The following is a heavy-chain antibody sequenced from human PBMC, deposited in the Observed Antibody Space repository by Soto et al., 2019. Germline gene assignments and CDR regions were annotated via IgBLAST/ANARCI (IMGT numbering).Heavy chain of an antibody. Sequence: SETLSLTCAVYGGSFSGYYWSWIRQPPGKGLEWIGEINHSGSTNYNPSLKSRVTISVDTSKNQFSLKLSSVTAADTAVYYCARGRKSSGSYFGLNWFDPWGQGTLVTVSS. CDR1: GGSFSGYY. CDR3: ARGRKSSGSYFGLNWFDP. CDR2: INHSGST. J-gene: IGHJ5*02. V-gene: IGHV4-34*01. D-gene: IGHD3-10*01.